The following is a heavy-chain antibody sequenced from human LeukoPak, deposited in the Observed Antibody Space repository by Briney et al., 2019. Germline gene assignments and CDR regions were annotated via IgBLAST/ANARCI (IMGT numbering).Heavy chain of an antibody. CDR1: GFTFSSYS. J-gene: IGHJ3*02. CDR2: ISSSSSYI. D-gene: IGHD3-22*01. CDR3: ARDARIVVVPNDAFDI. Sequence: GGSLRLSCAASGFTFSSYSMNWVRQAPGKGLEWVSSISSSSSYIYYADSVKGRFTISRDTAKNSLSLQMNSLRAEDTAVYYCARDARIVVVPNDAFDIWGQGTMVTVSS. V-gene: IGHV3-21*01.